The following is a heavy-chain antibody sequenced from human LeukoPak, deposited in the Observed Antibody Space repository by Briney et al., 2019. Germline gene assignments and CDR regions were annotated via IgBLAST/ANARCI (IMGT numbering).Heavy chain of an antibody. CDR1: GFTFSNYR. V-gene: IGHV3-7*01. J-gene: IGHJ4*02. CDR2: IKQDGSEK. Sequence: GGSLRLSCAASGFTFSNYRMSWVRQAPGKGLEWVANIKQDGSEKYYVDSVKGRFTISRDNAKNSLYLQMNSLRAEDTAVYYCARGAGYAEDYWGQGTLVTVSS. CDR3: ARGAGYAEDY. D-gene: IGHD2-15*01.